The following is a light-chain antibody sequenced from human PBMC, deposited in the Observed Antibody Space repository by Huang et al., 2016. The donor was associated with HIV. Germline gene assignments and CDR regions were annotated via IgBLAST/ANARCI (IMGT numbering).Light chain of an antibody. CDR3: QQYNNWPPGS. CDR2: GAS. J-gene: IGKJ3*01. Sequence: EVVMTQSPTTLSVSPGESATLSCRTSQYISTNLAWYQQKPGQAPRLLIDGASTRATGSPARFSGSGSGTEFTLTIGSLQSEDFALYYCQQYNNWPPGSFGPGTKVDIK. CDR1: QYISTN. V-gene: IGKV3-15*01.